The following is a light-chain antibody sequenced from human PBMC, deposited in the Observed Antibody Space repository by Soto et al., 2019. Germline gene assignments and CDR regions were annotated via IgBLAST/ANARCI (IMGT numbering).Light chain of an antibody. J-gene: IGLJ3*02. CDR1: SSNIGSNA. V-gene: IGLV1-36*01. CDR3: AAWEDRLNGVV. CDR2: YDD. Sequence: QTVVTQPTSVSGAPRQRVTISCSGGSSNIGSNAVNWYQQFPGKAPKLLIYYDDLLPSGVSDRFSGSKSGTSASLAISGLQSDDEADYYCAAWEDRLNGVVFGGGTKLTVL.